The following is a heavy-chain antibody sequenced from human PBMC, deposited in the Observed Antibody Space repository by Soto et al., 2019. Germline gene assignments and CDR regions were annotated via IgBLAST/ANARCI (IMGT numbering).Heavy chain of an antibody. CDR3: AREGPHGDYFDY. CDR2: IYYSGST. Sequence: SETLSLTCTVSGGSISSYYWSWIRQPPGKGLEWIGYIYYSGSTNYNPSLKSRVTISVDTSKNQFSLKLSSVTAADTAVYYCAREGPHGDYFDYWGQGTLVTVSS. CDR1: GGSISSYY. D-gene: IGHD4-17*01. J-gene: IGHJ4*02. V-gene: IGHV4-59*01.